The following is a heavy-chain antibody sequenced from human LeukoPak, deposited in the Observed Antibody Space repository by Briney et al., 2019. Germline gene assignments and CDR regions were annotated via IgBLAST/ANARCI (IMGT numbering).Heavy chain of an antibody. V-gene: IGHV4-30-4*08. Sequence: SETLSLTCTVSGGSISSGDYYWSWIRQPPGQGLEWIGYIYYSGSTYYNPSLKSRVTISVDTSKNQFSLKLSSVTAADTAVYYCARGDYGSGSYYRYWGQGTLVTVSS. CDR1: GGSISSGDYY. D-gene: IGHD3-10*01. J-gene: IGHJ4*02. CDR2: IYYSGST. CDR3: ARGDYGSGSYYRY.